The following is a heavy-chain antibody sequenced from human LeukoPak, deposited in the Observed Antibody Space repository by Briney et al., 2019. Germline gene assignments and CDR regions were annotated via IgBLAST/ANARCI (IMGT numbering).Heavy chain of an antibody. D-gene: IGHD3-10*01. J-gene: IGHJ1*01. V-gene: IGHV3-66*01. CDR2: IYSGGST. CDR3: ARDTDYYGSGRHGYFDH. Sequence: GGSLRLSCAASGLTISNNFMGWVRQAPGKGLEWVSLIYSGGSTYSADSVKGRFTISRDNSKNTLHFQMNSLRVEDTAVYYCARDTDYYGSGRHGYFDHWGQGTLVTVSS. CDR1: GLTISNNF.